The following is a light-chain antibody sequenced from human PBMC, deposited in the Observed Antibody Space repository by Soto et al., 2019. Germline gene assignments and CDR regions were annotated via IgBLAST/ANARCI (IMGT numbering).Light chain of an antibody. V-gene: IGKV3-20*01. CDR2: GAF. CDR1: QTFNTNY. CDR3: QLYGYSRWK. J-gene: IGKJ1*01. Sequence: EVVLTQSPGTLSLSPGDGATLSCRASQTFNTNYLIWYQQRPGQAPSLLIYGAFSRAPGIPDRFRGSGSGTDFTLTISRLEPEDFAVYYCQLYGYSRWKFGQGTK.